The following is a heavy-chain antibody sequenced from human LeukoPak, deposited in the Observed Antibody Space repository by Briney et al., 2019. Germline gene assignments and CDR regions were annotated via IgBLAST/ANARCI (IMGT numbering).Heavy chain of an antibody. D-gene: IGHD6-19*01. CDR1: GFTFSSYW. CDR2: IKQDGSEK. CDR3: ASYSSGWWPFDY. Sequence: GSLRLSCAASGFTFSSYWMSWVRQAPGKGLEWVANIKQDGSEKYYVDSVKGRFTISRDNAKNSLYLQMNSLRAEDTAVYYCASYSSGWWPFDYWGQGTLVTVSS. J-gene: IGHJ4*02. V-gene: IGHV3-7*01.